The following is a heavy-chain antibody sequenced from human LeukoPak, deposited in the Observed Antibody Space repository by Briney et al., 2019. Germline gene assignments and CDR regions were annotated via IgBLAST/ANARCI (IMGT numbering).Heavy chain of an antibody. CDR1: GCTFSKYW. CDR3: ATKQWLAPPPDT. Sequence: GGSLRLSCAASGCTFSKYWMLGVRQAPGKGLESVSRINTDGTVTTYADSVKGRFTVSRDNADNKMFLHMNSVRDKDTAVYYCATKQWLAPPPDTWGQGTPVTVSS. V-gene: IGHV3-74*01. D-gene: IGHD6-19*01. J-gene: IGHJ5*02. CDR2: INTDGTVT.